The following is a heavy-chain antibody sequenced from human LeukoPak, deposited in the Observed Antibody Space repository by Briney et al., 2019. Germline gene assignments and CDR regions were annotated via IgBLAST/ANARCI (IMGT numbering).Heavy chain of an antibody. V-gene: IGHV1-2*02. D-gene: IGHD6-6*01. CDR2: INPNSGGT. CDR3: ARLERGFDIAAHFDY. CDR1: GYTFTGYY. Sequence: ASVKVSCKASGYTFTGYYMHWVRRAPGQGLEWMGWINPNSGGTNYAQKFQGRVTMTRDTSISTAYMELSRLRSDDTAVYYCARLERGFDIAAHFDYWGQGTLVTVSS. J-gene: IGHJ4*02.